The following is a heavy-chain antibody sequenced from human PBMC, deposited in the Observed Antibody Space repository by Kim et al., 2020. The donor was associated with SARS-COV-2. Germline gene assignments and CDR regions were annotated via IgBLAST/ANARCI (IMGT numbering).Heavy chain of an antibody. J-gene: IGHJ6*02. V-gene: IGHV3-33*06. CDR3: AKDGGGRDGYNLDYGMDV. CDR2: IWYDGSNK. Sequence: GGSLRLSCAASGFTFSSYGMHWVRQAPGKGLEWVAVIWYDGSNKYYADSVKGRFTISRDNSKNTLYLQMNSLRAEDTAVYYCAKDGGGRDGYNLDYGMDVWGQGTTVTVSS. D-gene: IGHD1-1*01. CDR1: GFTFSSYG.